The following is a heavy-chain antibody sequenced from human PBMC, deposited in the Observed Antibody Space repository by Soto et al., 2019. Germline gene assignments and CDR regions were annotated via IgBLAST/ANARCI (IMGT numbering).Heavy chain of an antibody. CDR1: GGSISSSSYL. J-gene: IGHJ5*02. D-gene: IGHD2-2*01. Sequence: SETLSLTCTVSGGSISSSSYLWGWIRQPPGKGLEWIASIQYNGNTYYNPSLKSRVTISADTSKNQCSLKLSSVTAADTAVYYCARPVGSTTLYNWFDPWGQGTLVNVSS. CDR3: ARPVGSTTLYNWFDP. CDR2: IQYNGNT. V-gene: IGHV4-39*01.